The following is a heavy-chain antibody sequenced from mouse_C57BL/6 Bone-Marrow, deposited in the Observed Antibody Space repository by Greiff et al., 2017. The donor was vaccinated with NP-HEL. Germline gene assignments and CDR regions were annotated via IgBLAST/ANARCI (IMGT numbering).Heavy chain of an antibody. V-gene: IGHV5-6*01. CDR1: GFTFSSYG. CDR2: ISSGGSYT. Sequence: EVHLVESGGDLVKPGGSLKLSCAASGFTFSSYGMSWVRQTPDKRLEWVATISSGGSYTYYPDSVQGRFTISRDNAKNTLYLQMSSLKAEDTAMYYCARHGRSSYAMDYWGQGTSVTVSS. J-gene: IGHJ4*01. D-gene: IGHD1-1*01. CDR3: ARHGRSSYAMDY.